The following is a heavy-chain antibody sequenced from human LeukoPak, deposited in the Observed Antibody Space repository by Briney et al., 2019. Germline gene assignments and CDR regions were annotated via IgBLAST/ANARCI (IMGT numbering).Heavy chain of an antibody. D-gene: IGHD2-8*01. CDR1: GGSFSGYQ. J-gene: IGHJ4*02. V-gene: IGHV4-34*01. CDR2: IDDSAGT. CDR3: ARLNLLGYCTNGVCPGGGLPFDY. Sequence: PSETLSLTCAVYGGSFSGYQWGWIRQPPGKGLEWIGEIDDSAGTNYNPSLKSRVTISVDTSKNQFSLKLRSVTAADTAVYYCARLNLLGYCTNGVCPGGGLPFDYWGQGTLVTVSS.